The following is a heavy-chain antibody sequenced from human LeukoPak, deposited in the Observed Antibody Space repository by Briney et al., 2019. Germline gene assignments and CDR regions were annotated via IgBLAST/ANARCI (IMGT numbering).Heavy chain of an antibody. Sequence: PGGSLRLSCVASGFTVSSNFMSWVRQAPGKGLEWVSVTYSAGDTCYADSVKGRFTISRDNFKNTLYLQMNSLRTDDSAVYFCAKDYCRDVSCSVRWFDPWGQGTLVTVSS. CDR1: GFTVSSNF. V-gene: IGHV3-66*01. J-gene: IGHJ5*02. D-gene: IGHD2-15*01. CDR2: TYSAGDT. CDR3: AKDYCRDVSCSVRWFDP.